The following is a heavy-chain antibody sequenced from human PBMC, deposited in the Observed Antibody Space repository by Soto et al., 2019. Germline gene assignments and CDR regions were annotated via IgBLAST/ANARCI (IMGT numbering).Heavy chain of an antibody. V-gene: IGHV1-3*01. Sequence: ASVKVSCKASGYTFTSYAMHWVRQAPGQRLEWMGWINAGNGNTKYSQKFQGRVTITRDTSASTAYMELSSLRSEDTAVYYCARPGINYYYYYVMDVWGQGTTVTVSS. CDR2: INAGNGNT. CDR3: ARPGINYYYYYVMDV. D-gene: IGHD3-10*01. J-gene: IGHJ6*02. CDR1: GYTFTSYA.